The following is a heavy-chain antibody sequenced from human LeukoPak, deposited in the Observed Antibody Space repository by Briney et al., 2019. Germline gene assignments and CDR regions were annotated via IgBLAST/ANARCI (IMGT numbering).Heavy chain of an antibody. CDR1: GYTFNSYG. Sequence: ASVKVSCKASGYTFNSYGISWVRQAPGQGLEWMGWISAYNGHTNYAQKFQGRVTMTRDTSISTAYMELSRLRSDDTAVFYCARAGIGVVPAAIFDYWGQGTLVTVSS. D-gene: IGHD2-2*01. J-gene: IGHJ4*02. CDR2: ISAYNGHT. V-gene: IGHV1-18*01. CDR3: ARAGIGVVPAAIFDY.